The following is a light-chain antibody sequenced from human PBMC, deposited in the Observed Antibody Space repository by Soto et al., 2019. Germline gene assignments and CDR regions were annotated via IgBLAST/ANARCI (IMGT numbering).Light chain of an antibody. CDR2: EVN. J-gene: IGLJ3*02. CDR1: RSDVGLYTL. Sequence: QSALTQPASVSGSPGQSITISCTGTRSDVGLYTLVSWYQQLPGKAPKLIIYEVNERPSGISDRFSGSKSGNTASLTISGLQDEDEADYYCCSYVGSSILMFGGGTKLTVL. CDR3: CSYVGSSILM. V-gene: IGLV2-23*02.